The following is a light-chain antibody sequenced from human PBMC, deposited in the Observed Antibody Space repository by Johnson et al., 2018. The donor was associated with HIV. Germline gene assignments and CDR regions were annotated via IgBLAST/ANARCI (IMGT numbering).Light chain of an antibody. Sequence: QSVLTQPPSVSAAPGQKVTISCSGSSPNIGDNYVSWYQQLPGTAPKLLIYENNKRPSGIPDRFSGSKSGTSATLGITGLQTGDEADYYCGTWDSSLSAYVFGTCTKVTVL. CDR2: ENN. V-gene: IGLV1-51*02. J-gene: IGLJ1*01. CDR3: GTWDSSLSAYV. CDR1: SPNIGDNY.